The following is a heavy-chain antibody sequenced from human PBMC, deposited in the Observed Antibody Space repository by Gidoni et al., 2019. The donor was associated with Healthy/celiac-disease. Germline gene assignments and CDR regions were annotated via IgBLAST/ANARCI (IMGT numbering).Heavy chain of an antibody. CDR3: ARGLTYYYDSSGYFPTYYYYGMDV. V-gene: IGHV3-33*01. CDR2: IWYDGSNK. J-gene: IGHJ6*02. D-gene: IGHD3-22*01. CDR1: GFTFSSYG. Sequence: QVQLVESGGGVVQPGRSLRLSCAASGFTFSSYGMHWGRQAPGKGLEWVAAIWYDGSNKYYADSVKGRFTISRDNSKNTLYLQMNSLRAEDTAVYYCARGLTYYYDSSGYFPTYYYYGMDVWGQETTVTVSS.